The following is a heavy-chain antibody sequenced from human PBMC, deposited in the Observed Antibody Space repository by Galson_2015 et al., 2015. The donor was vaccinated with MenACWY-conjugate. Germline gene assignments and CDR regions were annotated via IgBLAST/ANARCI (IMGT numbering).Heavy chain of an antibody. Sequence: SLRLSCAASGFTFSTYAMSWVRQAPGKGLGWVSGISDSGGGTYYADSVKSRFTTSRDNSKNTLYLQMDSLRAEDTAVYYCAKVGGGYGYVDAFDIWGQGTRVTVSS. CDR1: GFTFSTYA. V-gene: IGHV3-23*01. J-gene: IGHJ3*02. D-gene: IGHD3-16*01. CDR3: AKVGGGYGYVDAFDI. CDR2: ISDSGGGT.